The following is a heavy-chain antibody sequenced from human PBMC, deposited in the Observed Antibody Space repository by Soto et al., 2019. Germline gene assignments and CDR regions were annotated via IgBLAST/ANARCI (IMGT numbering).Heavy chain of an antibody. J-gene: IGHJ4*02. CDR3: AGRTEKLTGLKFDY. CDR1: GGSISSSSYY. V-gene: IGHV4-39*01. D-gene: IGHD7-27*01. CDR2: IYYSGST. Sequence: SETLSLTCTVSGGSISSSSYYWGWIRQPPGKGLEWIGSIYYSGSTYYNLSLKSRVTISVDTSKNQFSLKLSSVTAADTAVYYCAGRTEKLTGLKFDYWGQGTLVTVSS.